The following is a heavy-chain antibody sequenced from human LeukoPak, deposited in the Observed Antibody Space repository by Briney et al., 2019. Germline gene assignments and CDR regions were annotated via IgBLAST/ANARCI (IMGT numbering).Heavy chain of an antibody. D-gene: IGHD5-18*01. CDR2: IYYSGST. J-gene: IGHJ4*02. CDR3: SRGGYSYGYDY. V-gene: IGHV4-59*12. Sequence: SETLSLTCTVSGGSINSYYWYWIRQSPGKGLEWIGYIYYSGSTNYNPSLKSRVTISVDTSRNQFSLKLSPVTAADTAVYYCSRGGYSYGYDYWCQGTLVTVSS. CDR1: GGSINSYY.